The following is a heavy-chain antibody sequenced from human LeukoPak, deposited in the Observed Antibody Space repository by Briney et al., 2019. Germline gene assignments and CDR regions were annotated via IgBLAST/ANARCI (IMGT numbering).Heavy chain of an antibody. D-gene: IGHD3-22*01. CDR2: ISSSGSTI. CDR3: ARRFSYYDSSGYYHSDDAFDI. Sequence: LSLTCTVSGGSISSSSYYWGWIRQAPGKGLEWVSYISSSGSTIYYADSVKGRFTISRDNAKNSLYLQMNSLRAEDTAVYYCARRFSYYDSSGYYHSDDAFDIWGQGTMVTVSS. CDR1: GGSISSSSYY. V-gene: IGHV3-11*01. J-gene: IGHJ3*02.